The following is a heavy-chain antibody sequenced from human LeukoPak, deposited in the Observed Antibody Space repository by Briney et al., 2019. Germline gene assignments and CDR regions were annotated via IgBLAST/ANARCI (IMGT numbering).Heavy chain of an antibody. D-gene: IGHD6-19*01. CDR3: AKVSRAVAGTVLYYYYGMDV. J-gene: IGHJ6*02. V-gene: IGHV3-23*01. CDR2: ISGSGGST. CDR1: GFTFSSYA. Sequence: GGSLRLSCAASGFTFSSYAMSWVRQAPGKGLEWVSAISGSGGSTYYADSVKGRFTISRDNSKNTLYLQMNSLRAEDTAVYYCAKVSRAVAGTVLYYYYGMDVWGQGTTVTVSS.